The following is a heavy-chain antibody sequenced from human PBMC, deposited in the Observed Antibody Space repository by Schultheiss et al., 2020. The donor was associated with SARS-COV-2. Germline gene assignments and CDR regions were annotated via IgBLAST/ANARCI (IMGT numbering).Heavy chain of an antibody. D-gene: IGHD4-11*01. CDR1: GFSFNSYP. J-gene: IGHJ4*02. CDR3: AKGLSPTVGRIFDS. V-gene: IGHV3-23*01. Sequence: GESLKISCAASGFSFNSYPLTWVRQAPGEGLEWVSTITANAEFTGYADSVRGRFTISRDNSKNTLYLQMSNLRAEDTALYYCAKGLSPTVGRIFDSWGQGALVTVSS. CDR2: ITANAEFT.